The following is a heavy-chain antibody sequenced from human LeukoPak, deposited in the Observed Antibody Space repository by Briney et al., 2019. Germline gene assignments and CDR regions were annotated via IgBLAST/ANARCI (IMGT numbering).Heavy chain of an antibody. D-gene: IGHD2-15*01. V-gene: IGHV3-74*01. CDR3: AKRGYCRGGTCFSHDAFDI. J-gene: IGHJ3*02. CDR2: INTDGSNT. Sequence: GGSLRLSCAASGFTFSSYWMHWVRQAPGKGLVWVSRINTDGSNTNYADSVKGRFTISRDNSKNTLYLQMNSLRAEDTAVYYCAKRGYCRGGTCFSHDAFDIWGQGTMVTVSS. CDR1: GFTFSSYW.